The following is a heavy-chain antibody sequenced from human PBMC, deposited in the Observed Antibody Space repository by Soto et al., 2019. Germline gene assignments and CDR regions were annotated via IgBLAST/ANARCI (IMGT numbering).Heavy chain of an antibody. V-gene: IGHV5-51*01. J-gene: IGHJ6*02. D-gene: IGHD5-18*01. CDR1: GYSFTSYW. CDR2: IYPGDSDT. Sequence: PGESLKISCKGSGYSFTSYWIGWVRQMPGKGLEWMGIIYPGDSDTRYSPSFQGKVTISADKSISTAYLQWSSLKASGTAMYYCARWGVDTAMVTYYYYGMDVWGQGTTVTVSS. CDR3: ARWGVDTAMVTYYYYGMDV.